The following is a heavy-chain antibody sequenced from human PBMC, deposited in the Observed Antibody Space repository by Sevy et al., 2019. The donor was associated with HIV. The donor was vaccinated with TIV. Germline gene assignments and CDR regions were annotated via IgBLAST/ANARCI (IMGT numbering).Heavy chain of an antibody. CDR3: ARPYRTDPFYYSGSSGYYYPSYFDS. CDR2: INQVGSEK. V-gene: IGHV3-7*01. CDR1: GFTFSSYW. J-gene: IGHJ4*02. Sequence: GGCLRLSCAASGFTFSSYWMTWVRQAPGKGLEWVANINQVGSEKFYVDSVKGRFTISRDNAKNSLYLQMNSLRVEDTAVYYCARPYRTDPFYYSGSSGYYYPSYFDSWGQGTLVTVSS. D-gene: IGHD3-22*01.